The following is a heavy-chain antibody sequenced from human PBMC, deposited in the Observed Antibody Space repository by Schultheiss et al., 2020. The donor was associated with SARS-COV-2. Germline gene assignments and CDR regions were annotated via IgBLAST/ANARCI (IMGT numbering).Heavy chain of an antibody. J-gene: IGHJ4*02. D-gene: IGHD2-21*02. CDR2: ISGSGGST. Sequence: GGSLRLSCAASGFTFSSYAMSWVRQAPGKGLEWVSAISGSGGSTYYADSVKGRFTISRDNSKNTLYLQMNSLRVEDTAVYYCAKVSDCGGDCYLDYWGQGTLVTVSS. V-gene: IGHV3-23*01. CDR1: GFTFSSYA. CDR3: AKVSDCGGDCYLDY.